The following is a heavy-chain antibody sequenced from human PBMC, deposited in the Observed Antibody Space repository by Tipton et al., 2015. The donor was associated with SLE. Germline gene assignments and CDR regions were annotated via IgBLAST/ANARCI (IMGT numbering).Heavy chain of an antibody. D-gene: IGHD6-13*01. V-gene: IGHV4-39*01. Sequence: TLSLTCSVSGDSIGTDPHYWGWIRQPPGKGLEWIGTIYHSGNTYYNPSLKSRLTLSVDTSKNQFSLRLESSTAADTAVYFCARQSFGGSWEFDYWGQGALATVSS. CDR1: GDSIGTDPHY. CDR3: ARQSFGGSWEFDY. J-gene: IGHJ4*02. CDR2: IYHSGNT.